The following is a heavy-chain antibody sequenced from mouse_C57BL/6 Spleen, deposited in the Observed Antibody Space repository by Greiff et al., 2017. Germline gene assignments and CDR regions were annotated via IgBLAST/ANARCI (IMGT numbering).Heavy chain of an antibody. CDR2: IDPANGNT. D-gene: IGHD2-2*01. V-gene: IGHV14-3*01. CDR3: ASPYGYDRGPFDY. J-gene: IGHJ2*01. CDR1: GFNIKNTY. Sequence: VQLQQSVAELVRPGASVKLSCTASGFNIKNTYMHWVKQRPEQGLEWIGRIDPANGNTKYAPKFQGKATITADTSSNTAYLQLSSLTSEDTAIYYCASPYGYDRGPFDYWGQGTTLTVSS.